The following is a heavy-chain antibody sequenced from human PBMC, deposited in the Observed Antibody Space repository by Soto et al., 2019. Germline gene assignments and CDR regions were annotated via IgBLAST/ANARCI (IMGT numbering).Heavy chain of an antibody. CDR1: GGTFSSYA. Sequence: QVQLVQSGAEVKKPGSSVKVSCKASGGTFSSYAISWVRQAPGQGLEWMGGIIPIFGTANYAQKFQGRVTITADESTSTAYMELSSLRSEETAVYYCAREIIGSGWYFSYYYGMDVWGQGTTVTVSS. J-gene: IGHJ6*02. CDR3: AREIIGSGWYFSYYYGMDV. CDR2: IIPIFGTA. V-gene: IGHV1-69*12. D-gene: IGHD6-19*01.